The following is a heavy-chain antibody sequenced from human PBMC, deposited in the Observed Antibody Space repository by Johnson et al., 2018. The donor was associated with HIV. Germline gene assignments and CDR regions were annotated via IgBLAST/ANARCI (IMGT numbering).Heavy chain of an antibody. CDR2: ISYDGSNK. Sequence: QVQLVESGGGVVQPGTSLRLSCAASGFTFTSFAMHWVRQAPGKGLEWVAFISYDGSNKYYADSVKGRFTISRDNSKNTLYLQMNSLRAEDTAVYYCAAGYAMASDAFDIWGQGTMVTVSS. CDR3: AAGYAMASDAFDI. V-gene: IGHV3-30*04. J-gene: IGHJ3*02. CDR1: GFTFTSFA. D-gene: IGHD2-8*01.